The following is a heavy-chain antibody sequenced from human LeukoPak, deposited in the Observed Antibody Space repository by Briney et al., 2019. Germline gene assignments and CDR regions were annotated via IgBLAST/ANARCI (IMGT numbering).Heavy chain of an antibody. Sequence: SETLSLTCTVSGGSISSYYWSWIRQPPGKGLEWIGYIYYSGSTNYNPSLKSRVTISVDTSKIQFSLKLSSVTAADTAVYYCARGMVRGVIILSYWGQGTLVTVSS. J-gene: IGHJ4*02. CDR1: GGSISSYY. D-gene: IGHD3-10*01. V-gene: IGHV4-59*12. CDR3: ARGMVRGVIILSY. CDR2: IYYSGST.